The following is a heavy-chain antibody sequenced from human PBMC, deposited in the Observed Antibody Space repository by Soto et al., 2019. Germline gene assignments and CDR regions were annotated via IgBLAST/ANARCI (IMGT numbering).Heavy chain of an antibody. CDR1: GFTFSSFA. J-gene: IGHJ6*02. D-gene: IGHD3-16*01. CDR3: ARQGSNGAYVYFAMDV. V-gene: IGHV3-21*06. Sequence: GGSLRLSCVGSGFTFSSFAMTWVRQAPGKGLEWVSSISDSGSHTYYADSVKGRFTISRDNAKNSLYLQMSSLRAEDTAVYYCARQGSNGAYVYFAMDVWGQGTTVTVSS. CDR2: ISDSGSHT.